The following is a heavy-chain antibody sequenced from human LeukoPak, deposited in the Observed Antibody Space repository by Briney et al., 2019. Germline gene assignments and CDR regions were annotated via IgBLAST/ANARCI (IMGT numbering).Heavy chain of an antibody. Sequence: HRASVKVSCKASGYTFTGYYTHWVRQAPGQGLEWMGWINPNSGGTNYAQKFQGRVTMTRDTSISTAYTELSRLRSDDTAVYYCAREDDGGYSYGYTGWGQGTLVTVSS. D-gene: IGHD5-18*01. CDR3: AREDDGGYSYGYTG. V-gene: IGHV1-2*02. J-gene: IGHJ4*02. CDR1: GYTFTGYY. CDR2: INPNSGGT.